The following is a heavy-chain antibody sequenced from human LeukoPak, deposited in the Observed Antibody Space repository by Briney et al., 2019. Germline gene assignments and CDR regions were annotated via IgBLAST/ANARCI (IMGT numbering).Heavy chain of an antibody. CDR2: ISTYNGDT. CDR3: AREYCSGGSCYNADY. D-gene: IGHD2-15*01. V-gene: IGHV1-18*01. CDR1: GYTFTTFG. J-gene: IGHJ4*02. Sequence: ASVKVSCKASGYTFTTFGISWVRQAPGQGLEWMGWISTYNGDTHYAQKLQGRVTMTTDTPTSTAYMELRSLRSDDTAVYYCAREYCSGGSCYNADYWGQGTLVTVSS.